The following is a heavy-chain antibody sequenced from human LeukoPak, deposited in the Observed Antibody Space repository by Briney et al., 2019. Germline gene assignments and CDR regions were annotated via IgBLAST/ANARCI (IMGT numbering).Heavy chain of an antibody. V-gene: IGHV4-4*02. D-gene: IGHD3-22*01. CDR1: GGSISSSNW. CDR2: IYHSGST. J-gene: IGHJ3*02. Sequence: SGTLSLTCAVSGGSISSSNWWSWVRQPPGKGLEWIGEIYHSGSTNYNPSLKSRVTISVDKSKNQFSLKLSSVTAADTAVYYCASGYYDSSGYSPKWGAFDIWGQGTMVTVSS. CDR3: ASGYYDSSGYSPKWGAFDI.